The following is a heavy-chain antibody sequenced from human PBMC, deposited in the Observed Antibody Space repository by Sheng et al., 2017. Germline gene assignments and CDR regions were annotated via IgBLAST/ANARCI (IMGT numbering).Heavy chain of an antibody. V-gene: IGHV3-23*04. J-gene: IGHJ4*02. D-gene: IGHD6-6*01. CDR3: AKDHGIAARPGGPYFDY. CDR2: ISGSGGST. CDR1: GFTFSSYA. Sequence: EVQLVESGGGLVQPGGSLRLSCAASGFTFSSYAMSWVRQAPGKGLEWVSAISGSGGSTYYADSVKGRFTISRDNSKNTLYLQMNSLRAEDTAVYYCAKDHGIAARPGGPYFDYVGPGNPGHRLL.